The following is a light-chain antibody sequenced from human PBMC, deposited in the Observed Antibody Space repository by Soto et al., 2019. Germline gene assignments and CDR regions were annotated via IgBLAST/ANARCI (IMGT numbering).Light chain of an antibody. V-gene: IGLV2-14*01. CDR1: SSDVCGYNY. J-gene: IGLJ1*01. Sequence: QSVLTQPASVCGSPGQSITISCTGTSSDVCGYNYVSWYQQQSGKAPKLMIHEVSNRPSGVSNRFSGYKYGNTASLTISGLQAEAEADYYCSSYTSSRAYVFGIGTKVTV. CDR3: SSYTSSRAYV. CDR2: EVS.